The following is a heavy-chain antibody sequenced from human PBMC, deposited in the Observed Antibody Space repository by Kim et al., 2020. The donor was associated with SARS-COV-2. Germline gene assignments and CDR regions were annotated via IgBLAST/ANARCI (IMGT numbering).Heavy chain of an antibody. J-gene: IGHJ4*02. CDR2: INPNSGGT. V-gene: IGHV1-2*06. CDR1: GYTFTGYY. D-gene: IGHD3-16*01. CDR3: ARQDYRKRMTDY. Sequence: ASVKVSCKASGYTFTGYYMHWVRQAPGQGLEWMGRINPNSGGTNYAQKFQGRVTMTRDTSISTAYMELSRLRSDDTAVYYCARQDYRKRMTDYWGQGTLVTVSS.